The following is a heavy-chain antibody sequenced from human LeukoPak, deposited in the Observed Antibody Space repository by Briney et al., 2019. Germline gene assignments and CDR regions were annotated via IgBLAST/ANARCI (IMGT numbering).Heavy chain of an antibody. D-gene: IGHD3-3*01. CDR3: ARAREGYDFWSGYYRRVFDY. V-gene: IGHV4-34*01. J-gene: IGHJ4*02. Sequence: SETLSLTCAVYGGSFSGYYWSWIRQPPGKGLEWIGEINHSGSTNYNPSLKSRVTISVDTSKNQFSLKLSSVTAADTAVYYCARAREGYDFWSGYYRRVFDYWGQGTLVTVSS. CDR1: GGSFSGYY. CDR2: INHSGST.